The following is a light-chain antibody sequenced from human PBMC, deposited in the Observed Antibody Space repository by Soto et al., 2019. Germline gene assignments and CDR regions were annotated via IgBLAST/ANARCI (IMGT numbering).Light chain of an antibody. V-gene: IGKV1-39*01. CDR3: QQAYSKNT. J-gene: IGKJ4*01. Sequence: DIQMTQSPSSLSASVGDRVTIACRASQNIRTYLNWYQQNPGKAPKLLIYAASNLHNGVPSRFSGSGSGTDFTLNISSLQPEDFATYYCQQAYSKNTFGGGTKVEIK. CDR1: QNIRTY. CDR2: AAS.